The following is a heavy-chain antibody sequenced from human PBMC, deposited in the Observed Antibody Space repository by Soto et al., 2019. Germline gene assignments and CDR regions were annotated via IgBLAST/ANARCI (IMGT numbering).Heavy chain of an antibody. D-gene: IGHD3-22*01. V-gene: IGHV3-23*01. CDR2: ISDSGTGT. CDR3: AKDHTVVIRDAFDI. Sequence: EVQILESGGGLVQPGGSLRLSCAASGFTFSSYAMYWVRQAPGKGLAWVSGISDSGTGTYYADSVKGRFTISRDNSKNTMYLQMKSLRAEDPAVYYCAKDHTVVIRDAFDIWGQGTMVNVSS. J-gene: IGHJ3*02. CDR1: GFTFSSYA.